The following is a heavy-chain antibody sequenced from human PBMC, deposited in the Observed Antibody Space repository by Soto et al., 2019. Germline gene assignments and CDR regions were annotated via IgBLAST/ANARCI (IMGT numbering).Heavy chain of an antibody. CDR2: IVVGSGNT. Sequence: SVKVSCKASGFTFTSSAVQWVRQARGQRLEWIGWIVVGSGNTNYAQKFQERVTITRDMSTSTAYMELSSLSSDDTAAYYCARDMALGYCSGGSCHNWFDPWGEGTLVTVSS. CDR3: ARDMALGYCSGGSCHNWFDP. CDR1: GFTFTSSA. J-gene: IGHJ5*02. D-gene: IGHD2-15*01. V-gene: IGHV1-58*01.